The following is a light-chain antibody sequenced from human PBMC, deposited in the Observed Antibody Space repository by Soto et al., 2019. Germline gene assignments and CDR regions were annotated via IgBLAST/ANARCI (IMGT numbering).Light chain of an antibody. V-gene: IGKV3-15*01. CDR1: QSVNSRS. CDR3: QQYKNGWT. CDR2: GAS. J-gene: IGKJ1*01. Sequence: EIVMTQSPATLSVSPGERATLSCRASQSVNSRSLAWYQQKPGQAPRLLIYGASTRATGIPAKFSGGGSGTEFTLTISSLQSEDFAIYYCQQYKNGWTFGQGTKVDI.